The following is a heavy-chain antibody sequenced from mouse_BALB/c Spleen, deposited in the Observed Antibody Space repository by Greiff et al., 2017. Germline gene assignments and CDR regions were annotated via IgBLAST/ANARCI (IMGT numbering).Heavy chain of an antibody. J-gene: IGHJ3*01. CDR3: ARSSFITTATGFAY. V-gene: IGHV8-8*01. Sequence: QVTLKESGPGILQPSQTLSLTCSFSGFSLSTSGMGVGWIRQPSGKGLEWLAHIWWDDDKRYNPALKSRLTISKDTSSNQVFLKIASVDTADTATYYCARSSFITTATGFAYWGQGTLVTVSA. CDR2: IWWDDDK. D-gene: IGHD1-2*01. CDR1: GFSLSTSGMG.